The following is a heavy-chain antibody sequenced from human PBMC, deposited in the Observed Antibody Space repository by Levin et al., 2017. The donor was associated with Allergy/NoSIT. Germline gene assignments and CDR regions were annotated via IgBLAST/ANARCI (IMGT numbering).Heavy chain of an antibody. Sequence: PGGSLRLSCAASGFTFSSYAMSWVRQAPGKGLEWVSAISGSGGTTYYADSVKGRFTISRDNSKNTLYLQMNSLRAEDTAVYYCAKDGWRQHGNPGAFDIWGQGTMVTVSS. CDR2: ISGSGGTT. V-gene: IGHV3-23*01. CDR3: AKDGWRQHGNPGAFDI. J-gene: IGHJ3*02. D-gene: IGHD6-13*01. CDR1: GFTFSSYA.